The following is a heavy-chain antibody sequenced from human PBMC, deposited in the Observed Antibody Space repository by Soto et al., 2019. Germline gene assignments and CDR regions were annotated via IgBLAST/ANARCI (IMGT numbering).Heavy chain of an antibody. D-gene: IGHD4-17*01. V-gene: IGHV4-4*07. CDR1: GGSITSYY. J-gene: IGHJ3*02. CDR2: MYTTGST. Sequence: TLSLTCTVSGGSITSYYWSWIRQPAGKGLEWIGRMYTTGSTNYNPSLKSRVTMSLDTSKNQFSLKLNSVTAADTAVYYCARDHGDYQVGAFDIWGQGTTVTVSS. CDR3: ARDHGDYQVGAFDI.